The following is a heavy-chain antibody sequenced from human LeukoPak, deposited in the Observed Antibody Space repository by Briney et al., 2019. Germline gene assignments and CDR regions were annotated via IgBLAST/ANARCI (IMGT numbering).Heavy chain of an antibody. CDR1: GYTFTSYG. D-gene: IGHD3-9*01. V-gene: IGHV1-18*01. CDR3: ARVDYDILTGYPYYFDY. CDR2: ISAYNGNT. J-gene: IGHJ4*02. Sequence: GASVKVSCKASGYTFTSYGISWVRQAPGQGLEWMGWISAYNGNTNYAQKLQGRVTMTTDTSTSTAYMELRSLRSDDTAVYYCARVDYDILTGYPYYFDYWGQGTLVTVSS.